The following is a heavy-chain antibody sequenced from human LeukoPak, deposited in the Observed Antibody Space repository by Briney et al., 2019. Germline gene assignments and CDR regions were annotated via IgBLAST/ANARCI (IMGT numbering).Heavy chain of an antibody. CDR2: IDTSGGRT. Sequence: GGSLSLSCAASGFTFSSYAMSWVRQAPGKGLEWVSAIDTSGGRTYYADSVKGRFTISRDNSENTLYLQMNSLRAEDTAVYYCAKESCSSRCNFDYWGQGTLVTVSS. CDR3: AKESCSSRCNFDY. J-gene: IGHJ4*02. CDR1: GFTFSSYA. D-gene: IGHD2-2*01. V-gene: IGHV3-23*01.